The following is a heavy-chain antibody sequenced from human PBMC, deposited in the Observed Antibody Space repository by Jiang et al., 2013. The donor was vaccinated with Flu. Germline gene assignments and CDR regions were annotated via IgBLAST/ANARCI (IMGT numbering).Heavy chain of an antibody. J-gene: IGHJ5*02. Sequence: QLVESGEAWSSLGVLRLSCAASGFTFSSYWMSWVRQAPGKGLEWVANIKQDGSEKYYVDSVKGRFTISRDNSKNTLYLQMNSLRAEDTAVYYCARVMGCSSTSCYEGENWFDPWGQGTLVTVSS. CDR1: GFTFSSYW. CDR3: ARVMGCSSTSCYEGENWFDP. D-gene: IGHD2-2*01. CDR2: IKQDGSEK. V-gene: IGHV3-7*01.